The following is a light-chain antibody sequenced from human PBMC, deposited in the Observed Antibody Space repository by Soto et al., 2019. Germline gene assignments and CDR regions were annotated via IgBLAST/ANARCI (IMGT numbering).Light chain of an antibody. CDR3: QQYGSSGT. J-gene: IGKJ1*01. V-gene: IGKV3-20*01. CDR2: GAS. CDR1: QSVSSSY. Sequence: EIALTQSPATLSLSPGERATISCRASQSVSSSYLAWYQQKPGQAPRLLIYGASSRATGIPDRFSGSGSGTDFTLTISRLEPEDFAVYYCQQYGSSGTFGQGTKVDIK.